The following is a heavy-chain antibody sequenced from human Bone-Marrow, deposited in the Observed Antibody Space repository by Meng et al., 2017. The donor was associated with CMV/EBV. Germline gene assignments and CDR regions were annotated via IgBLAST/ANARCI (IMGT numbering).Heavy chain of an antibody. D-gene: IGHD3-3*01. Sequence: GGSLRLSCAASGFTFSSYSMNWVRQAPGKGLEWVSYISSSSSTIYYADSVKGRFTISRDNAKNSLYLQMNSLRAEDTAVYYCARDSAELRFLEWLSLYLDYWGQGTLVTASS. CDR2: ISSSSSTI. CDR3: ARDSAELRFLEWLSLYLDY. CDR1: GFTFSSYS. J-gene: IGHJ4*02. V-gene: IGHV3-48*04.